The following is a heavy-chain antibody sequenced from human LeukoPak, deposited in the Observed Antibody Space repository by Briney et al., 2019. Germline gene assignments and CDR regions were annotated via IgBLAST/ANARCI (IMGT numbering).Heavy chain of an antibody. D-gene: IGHD2-2*02. CDR1: GGSFSGYY. Sequence: PSETLSLTCAVYGGSFSGYYWSWIRQPPGKGLEWIGEINHSGSTNYNPSLKSRVTISVDTSKNQFSLKLSSVTAADTAVYYCASAIYYCSSTSCYTGYFVYWGQGTLVTVSS. CDR2: INHSGST. CDR3: ASAIYYCSSTSCYTGYFVY. V-gene: IGHV4-34*01. J-gene: IGHJ4*02.